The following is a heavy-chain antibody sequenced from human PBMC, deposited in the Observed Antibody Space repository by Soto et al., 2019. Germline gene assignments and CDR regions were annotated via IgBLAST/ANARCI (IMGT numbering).Heavy chain of an antibody. D-gene: IGHD3-10*01. J-gene: IGHJ4*02. CDR3: AKDYLWLFGEYDY. V-gene: IGHV3-23*01. Sequence: EVQLLESGGGLVQPGESRRLSCAASGFTFSSYAMTWVRQAPGKGLEWVSTMSGNSGSTYYADSVRGRFTISRDNSKNTLYLQMNSLRAEDTAVYYCAKDYLWLFGEYDYWGQGTLVTVSS. CDR1: GFTFSSYA. CDR2: MSGNSGST.